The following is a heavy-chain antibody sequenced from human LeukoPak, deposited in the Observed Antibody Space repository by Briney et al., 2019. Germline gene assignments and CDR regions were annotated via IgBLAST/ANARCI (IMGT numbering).Heavy chain of an antibody. CDR1: GGSISSYF. CDR3: ARITADHDAFDI. Sequence: SETLSLTCTVSGGSISSYFWSWIRQPPGKGLEWIGYIYTSGSTNYNPSLKSRVTISVDTSKSQFSLKLSSVTAADTAVYYCARITADHDAFDIWGQGTMVTVSS. D-gene: IGHD3-10*01. J-gene: IGHJ3*02. V-gene: IGHV4-4*09. CDR2: IYTSGST.